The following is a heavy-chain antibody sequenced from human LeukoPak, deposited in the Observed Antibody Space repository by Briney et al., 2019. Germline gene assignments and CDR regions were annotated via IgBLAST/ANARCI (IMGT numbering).Heavy chain of an antibody. V-gene: IGHV1-69*06. D-gene: IGHD3-3*01. Sequence: EASVKVSCKASGYTFTGYYMHWVRQAPGQGLEWMGGIIPIFGTANYAQKFQGRVTITADKSTSTAYMELSSLRSEDTAVYYCASPITIDRAFDIWGQGTMVTVSS. CDR3: ASPITIDRAFDI. CDR2: IIPIFGTA. J-gene: IGHJ3*02. CDR1: GYTFTGYY.